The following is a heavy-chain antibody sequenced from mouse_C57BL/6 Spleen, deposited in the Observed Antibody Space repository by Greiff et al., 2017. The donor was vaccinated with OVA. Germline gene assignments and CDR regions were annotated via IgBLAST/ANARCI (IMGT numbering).Heavy chain of an antibody. CDR2: IDPSDSYT. CDR1: GYTFTSYW. CDR3: ARLDDGYYKYFDY. D-gene: IGHD2-3*01. V-gene: IGHV1-69*01. Sequence: VQLQQPGAELVMPGASVKLSCKASGYTFTSYWMHWVKQRPGQGLEWIGEIDPSDSYTNYNQKFKGKSTLTVDKSSSTAYMQLSSLTSEDSAVYYCARLDDGYYKYFDYWGQGTTLTVSS. J-gene: IGHJ2*01.